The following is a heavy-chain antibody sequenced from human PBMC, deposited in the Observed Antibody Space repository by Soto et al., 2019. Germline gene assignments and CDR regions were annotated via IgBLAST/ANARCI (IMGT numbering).Heavy chain of an antibody. CDR3: ARTMVRGVMTLQHYYYMDV. CDR1: VFTFSDYY. Sequence: QVQLVESGGGLVKPGGSLRLSCAASVFTFSDYYMSWIRQAPGKGLEWVSYISSSGSTIYYADSVKGRFTISRDNAKNSLYLQMNSLRAEDTAVYYCARTMVRGVMTLQHYYYMDVWGKGTTVTVSS. J-gene: IGHJ6*03. D-gene: IGHD3-10*01. V-gene: IGHV3-11*01. CDR2: ISSSGSTI.